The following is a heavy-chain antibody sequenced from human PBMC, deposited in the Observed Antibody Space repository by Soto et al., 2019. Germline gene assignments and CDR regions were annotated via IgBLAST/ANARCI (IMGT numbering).Heavy chain of an antibody. CDR1: GGTFSSYA. Sequence: SVKVSCKASGGTFSSYAISWVRQAPGQGLEWMGGIIPIFGTANYAQKFQGRVTITADESTSTAYMELSSLRSEDTAVYYCARERGIVVVVAATFHYYGMDVWGQGT. CDR2: IIPIFGTA. D-gene: IGHD2-15*01. J-gene: IGHJ6*02. CDR3: ARERGIVVVVAATFHYYGMDV. V-gene: IGHV1-69*13.